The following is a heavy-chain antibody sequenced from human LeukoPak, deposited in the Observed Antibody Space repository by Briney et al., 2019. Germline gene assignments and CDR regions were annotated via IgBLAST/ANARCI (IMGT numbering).Heavy chain of an antibody. CDR3: AGGPQYYDFYMAV. CDR1: GDSIGSYY. Sequence: SVTLSLTCTVSGDSIGSYYWTWIRHPAGKGLEWVGLIYCSKNTNYNHSLRSGVTMSLHTSKNQFSLQLNSVTAADTAVYYCAGGPQYYDFYMAVWGKGPTVTISS. V-gene: IGHV4-4*07. CDR2: IYCSKNT. J-gene: IGHJ6*03.